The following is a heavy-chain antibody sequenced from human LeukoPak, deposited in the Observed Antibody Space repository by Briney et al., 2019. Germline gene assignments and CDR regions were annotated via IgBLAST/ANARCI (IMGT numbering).Heavy chain of an antibody. Sequence: ASVKLSCTASRYSFTNYEIGYGPQAPGQGLEWMGWVNPNTGGTNYAQNFQGRVTMTRDTSISTAHMELSIRRSDKTDLYYCARDLQSYSVAGYSADYCGEGTLVTVSS. CDR1: RYSFTNYE. J-gene: IGHJ4*02. D-gene: IGHD3-9*01. CDR2: VNPNTGGT. CDR3: ARDLQSYSVAGYSADY. V-gene: IGHV1-2*02.